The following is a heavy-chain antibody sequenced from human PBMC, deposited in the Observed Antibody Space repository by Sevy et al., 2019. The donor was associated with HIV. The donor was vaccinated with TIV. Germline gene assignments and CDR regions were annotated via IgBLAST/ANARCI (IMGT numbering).Heavy chain of an antibody. CDR2: ISGDSDDTK. D-gene: IGHD2-8*02. CDR3: ARDWECTGGVCYFMDV. CDR1: GFTLSDYY. Sequence: GGSLRLSCAASGFTLSDYYMSWIRQAPGKGLEWVSYISGDSDDTKYYADSVKGRFTISRDNTKNSVYLQMNSLRAEDTAVYYCARDWECTGGVCYFMDVWGQGTTVTVSS. V-gene: IGHV3-11*01. J-gene: IGHJ6*02.